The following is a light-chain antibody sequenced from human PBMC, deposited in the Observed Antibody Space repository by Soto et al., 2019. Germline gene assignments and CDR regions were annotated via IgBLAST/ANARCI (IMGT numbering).Light chain of an antibody. CDR1: SSDVGGYNY. J-gene: IGLJ1*01. V-gene: IGLV2-14*01. CDR2: DVT. CDR3: ASYTTASADV. Sequence: QSVLTQPASVSGSPGQSITISCTGTSSDVGGYNYVSWYQQHPGQAPRLMVYDVTNRASGVSDRFSVSKSRNTVSLTISVLNADDEAYYYCASYTTASADVFGTGTKVTVL.